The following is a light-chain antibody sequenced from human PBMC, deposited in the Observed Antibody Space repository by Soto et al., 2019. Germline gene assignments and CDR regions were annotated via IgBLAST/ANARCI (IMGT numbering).Light chain of an antibody. CDR1: QSLLHSNGYKY. CDR3: MQALQTTWT. Sequence: DLVMTQSPLSLPVTPGEPASISCRSSQSLLHSNGYKYLDWYLQKPGQSPQVLIYLGSNRSSGVPDRFSGSGSGTDFTLKISRVEAEDVGVYYCMQALQTTWTFGQGTKVEIK. J-gene: IGKJ1*01. V-gene: IGKV2-28*01. CDR2: LGS.